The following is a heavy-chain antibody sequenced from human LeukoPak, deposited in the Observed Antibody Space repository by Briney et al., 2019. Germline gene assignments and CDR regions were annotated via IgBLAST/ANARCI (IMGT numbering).Heavy chain of an antibody. CDR3: ARGITMVRGPNFFDY. CDR2: ISGSGGST. Sequence: SGGSLRLSCAASGFTFSSYAMSWVRQAPGKGLEWVSAISGSGGSTYYADSVKGRFTISRDNSKNTLYLQMNSLRAEDTAVYYCARGITMVRGPNFFDYWGQGTLVTVSS. J-gene: IGHJ4*02. D-gene: IGHD3-10*01. V-gene: IGHV3-23*01. CDR1: GFTFSSYA.